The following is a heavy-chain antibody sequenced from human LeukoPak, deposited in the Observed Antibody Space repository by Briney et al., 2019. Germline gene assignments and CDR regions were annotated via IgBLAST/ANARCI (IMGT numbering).Heavy chain of an antibody. J-gene: IGHJ3*02. V-gene: IGHV3-33*08. D-gene: IGHD1-26*01. CDR1: GFTFSSYG. CDR2: IWYGGSNK. CDR3: ARAPLYSGSYFRSRLDAFDI. Sequence: GGSLRLSCAASGFTFSSYGMHWVRQAPGKGLEWGAVIWYGGSNKYYADSVKGRFTISRDNSKNTLYLQMNSLRAEDTAVYYCARAPLYSGSYFRSRLDAFDIWGQGTMVTVSS.